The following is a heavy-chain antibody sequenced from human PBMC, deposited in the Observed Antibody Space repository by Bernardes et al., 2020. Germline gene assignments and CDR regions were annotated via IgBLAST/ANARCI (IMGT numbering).Heavy chain of an antibody. CDR1: GYNFAHYW. V-gene: IGHV5-51*01. CDR3: VRDRVLRDVGGAMDV. J-gene: IGHJ6*04. D-gene: IGHD2-15*01. Sequence: GESRKISCKGSGYNFAHYWIGWVRQVPGKGLEWMAFIYPDDSDTRYSPSFEGQVSISVDMSLTTAYLHWSSLKASDTAMYYCVRDRVLRDVGGAMDVWANGTTVTVSS. CDR2: IYPDDSDT.